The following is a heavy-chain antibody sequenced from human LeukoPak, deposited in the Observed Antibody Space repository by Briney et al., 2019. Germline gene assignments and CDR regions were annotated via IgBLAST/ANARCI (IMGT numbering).Heavy chain of an antibody. Sequence: GASVKVSCKASGGTFSSYAISWVRQAPGQGLEWMGRIIPILGIANYAQKFQGRVTITADKSTSTAYMELSSLRSEDTAVYYCAREDPSGSPGPIFDYWGQGTLVTVSS. CDR2: IIPILGIA. CDR1: GGTFSSYA. J-gene: IGHJ4*02. D-gene: IGHD1-26*01. CDR3: AREDPSGSPGPIFDY. V-gene: IGHV1-69*04.